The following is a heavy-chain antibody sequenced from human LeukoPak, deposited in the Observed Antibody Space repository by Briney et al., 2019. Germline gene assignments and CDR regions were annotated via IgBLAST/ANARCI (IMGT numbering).Heavy chain of an antibody. V-gene: IGHV3-9*01. J-gene: IGHJ4*02. CDR1: GFTFDDYA. CDR2: ISWNSGSI. Sequence: PGGSLRLSCAASGFTFDDYAMHWVRQAPGKGLEWVSGISWNSGSIGYADSVKGRFTISRDNAKNSLYLQMNSLRAEDTALYYCAKDIRSYSGYDFDVSGAYFDYWAREPWSPSPQ. CDR3: AKDIRSYSGYDFDVSGAYFDY. D-gene: IGHD5-12*01.